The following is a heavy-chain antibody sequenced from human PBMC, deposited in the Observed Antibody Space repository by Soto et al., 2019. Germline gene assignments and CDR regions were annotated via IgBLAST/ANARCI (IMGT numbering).Heavy chain of an antibody. J-gene: IGHJ4*02. V-gene: IGHV1-3*01. CDR1: GYTFSSHA. CDR2: INGGNGDT. D-gene: IGHD6-13*01. CDR3: ARDRWQQVGSFDY. Sequence: QVQLVQSGAEVKKPGATVKVSCKASGYTFSSHATHWVRQAPGQRLEWMGWINGGNGDTKYLQKIKDRVTITRDTSASTAYMELSSLRSEDTAVYYCARDRWQQVGSFDYWGEGTLVTFSS.